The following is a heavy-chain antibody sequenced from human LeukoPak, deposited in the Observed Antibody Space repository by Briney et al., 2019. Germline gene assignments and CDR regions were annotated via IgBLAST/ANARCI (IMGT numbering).Heavy chain of an antibody. CDR2: IRSKAYGGTT. Sequence: PGRSLRLSCTAPGFTFGDYAMSWVRQAPGKGLEWVGFIRSKAYGGTTEYAASVKGRFTISRDDSKSIAYLQMNSLKTEDTAVYYCTRDQRAYNWNYFWFDPWGQGTLVTVSS. J-gene: IGHJ5*02. D-gene: IGHD1-7*01. CDR1: GFTFGDYA. CDR3: TRDQRAYNWNYFWFDP. V-gene: IGHV3-49*04.